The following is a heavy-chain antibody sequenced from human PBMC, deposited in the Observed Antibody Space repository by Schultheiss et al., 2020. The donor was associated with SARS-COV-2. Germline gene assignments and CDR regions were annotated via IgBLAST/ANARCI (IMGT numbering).Heavy chain of an antibody. CDR3: ARVRSRYWYFDL. J-gene: IGHJ2*01. CDR2: ISGSGGST. D-gene: IGHD3-9*01. Sequence: GGSLRLSCAASGFTFSSYAMSWVRQAPGKGLEWVSAISGSGGSTYYADSVKGRFTISRDNSKNTLYLQMNSLRAEDTAVYYCARVRSRYWYFDLWGRGTLVTVSS. V-gene: IGHV3-23*01. CDR1: GFTFSSYA.